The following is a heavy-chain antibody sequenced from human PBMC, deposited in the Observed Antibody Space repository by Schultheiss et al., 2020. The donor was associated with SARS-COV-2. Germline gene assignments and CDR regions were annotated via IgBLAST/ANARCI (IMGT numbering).Heavy chain of an antibody. CDR1: GFTFSSYA. CDR3: ARDGGDSSSSEFYYYYYYMDV. J-gene: IGHJ6*03. V-gene: IGHV3-23*01. Sequence: GGSLRLSCAASGFTFSSYAMSWVRQAPGKGLEWVSAISGSGGSTYYADSVKGRFTISRDNSKNTLYLQMNSLRAEDTAIYYCARDGGDSSSSEFYYYYYYMDVWGKGTTVTVAS. D-gene: IGHD6-6*01. CDR2: ISGSGGST.